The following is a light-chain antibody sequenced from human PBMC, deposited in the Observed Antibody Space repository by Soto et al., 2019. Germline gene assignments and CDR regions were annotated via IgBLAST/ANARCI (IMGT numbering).Light chain of an antibody. V-gene: IGLV7-46*01. CDR2: DTS. CDR1: TGAVTSGHY. J-gene: IGLJ1*01. CDR3: LLSYSGARSYV. Sequence: QAVVTQEPSLTGSPGGTVTLTCGSSTGAVTSGHYPYWFQQKPGQAPRTLIYDTSNKHSWTPARFSGSLLGGKAALTLSGAQPEDEAEYYCLLSYSGARSYVFGTGTKVTVL.